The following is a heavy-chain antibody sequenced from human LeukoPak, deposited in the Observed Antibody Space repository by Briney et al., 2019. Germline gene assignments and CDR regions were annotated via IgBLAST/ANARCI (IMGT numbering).Heavy chain of an antibody. Sequence: SETLSLTCAVYGGSFSGYYWSWIRQPPGKGLERIGEINHSGSTNYNPSLKSRVTISVDTSKNQFSLKLSSVTAADTAVYYCARGFDSSGYYEHYFDYWGQGTLVTVSS. CDR3: ARGFDSSGYYEHYFDY. J-gene: IGHJ4*02. CDR2: INHSGST. V-gene: IGHV4-34*01. CDR1: GGSFSGYY. D-gene: IGHD3-22*01.